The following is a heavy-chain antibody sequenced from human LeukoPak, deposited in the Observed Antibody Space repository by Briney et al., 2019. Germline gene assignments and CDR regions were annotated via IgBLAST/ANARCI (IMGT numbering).Heavy chain of an antibody. J-gene: IGHJ5*02. V-gene: IGHV4-39*01. CDR2: IYYSGST. D-gene: IGHD4-17*01. CDR1: GGSISSSSYY. Sequence: PSETLSLTCTVSGGSISSSSYYWGWIRQPPGKGLEWIGSIYYSGSTYYNPSLKSRVTISVDTSKNQFSLKLSSVTAADTAVYYCARHLGPYGDYHNWFDPWGQGTLVTVSS. CDR3: ARHLGPYGDYHNWFDP.